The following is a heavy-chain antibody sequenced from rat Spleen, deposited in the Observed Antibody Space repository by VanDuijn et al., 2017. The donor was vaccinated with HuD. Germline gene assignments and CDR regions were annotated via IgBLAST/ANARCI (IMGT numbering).Heavy chain of an antibody. CDR2: ISWGGSTT. CDR3: TTGVYPGNFDY. D-gene: IGHD1-4*01. J-gene: IGHJ2*01. V-gene: IGHV5-36*01. CDR1: GFTFDDYG. Sequence: EVKLVESGGGLVQPGRSLKLSCAASGFTFDDYGMAWVRQAPKNGLEWVASISWGGSTTYYPDIVKGRFTISRDNAKNALYLQVNNLRSEDTAIYYCTTGVYPGNFDYWGQGVMVTVSS.